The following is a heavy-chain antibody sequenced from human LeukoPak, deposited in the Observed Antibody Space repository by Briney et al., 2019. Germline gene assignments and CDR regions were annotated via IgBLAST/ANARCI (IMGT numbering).Heavy chain of an antibody. J-gene: IGHJ5*02. CDR1: GFTFSSYA. V-gene: IGHV3-23*01. CDR2: ISGSGGST. D-gene: IGHD5-18*01. Sequence: GGSLRLSCAASGFTFSSYAMSWVRQAPGKGLEWVSAISGSGGSTYYADSVKGRFTISRDNSKNTLYLQMNSLRAEDTAVYYCAKDLYSYGYGGYWFDPWGQGTLVTVSS. CDR3: AKDLYSYGYGGYWFDP.